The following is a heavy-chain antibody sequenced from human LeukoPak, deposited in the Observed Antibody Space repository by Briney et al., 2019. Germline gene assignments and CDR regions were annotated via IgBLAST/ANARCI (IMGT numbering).Heavy chain of an antibody. CDR3: ASIPYCSGGSCYSYFDY. CDR1: GGSISSSNW. V-gene: IGHV4-30-4*01. J-gene: IGHJ4*02. Sequence: SETLSLTCAVSGGSISSSNWWSWVRQPPGKGLEWIGYIYYSGSTYYSPSLESRLTISIDTSKNQFSLRLSSVTAADTAVYYCASIPYCSGGSCYSYFDYWGQGTLVTVSS. CDR2: IYYSGST. D-gene: IGHD2-15*01.